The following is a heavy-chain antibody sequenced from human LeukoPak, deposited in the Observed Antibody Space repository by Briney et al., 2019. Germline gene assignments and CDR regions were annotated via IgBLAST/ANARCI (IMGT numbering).Heavy chain of an antibody. CDR1: GFTFSNYG. Sequence: GGSLRLSCAASGFTFSNYGMNWVRQAPGKGLEWVAGIWGNGDTTYYAASVKGRFTISRDNSKNTLSLQLSSLRAEDTAVYYCAKANGYYSDWGQGTLVTVSS. CDR3: AKANGYYSD. D-gene: IGHD3-22*01. CDR2: IWGNGDTT. V-gene: IGHV3-23*01. J-gene: IGHJ4*02.